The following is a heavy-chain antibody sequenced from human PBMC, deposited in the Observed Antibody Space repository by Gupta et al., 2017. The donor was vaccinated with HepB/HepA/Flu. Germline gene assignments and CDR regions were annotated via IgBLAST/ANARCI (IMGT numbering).Heavy chain of an antibody. CDR3: VRVKGGIAAAGTTAGYFDL. CDR1: GFTFSDYD. V-gene: IGHV3-13*01. Sequence: EVQLVESGGGLVQPGGSLRLSCAASGFTFSDYDMHWVRQATGKGLEWVSAIGTLDDTYYPVSVEGRFTVSRDNARDSLYLQMKSLRVTDTAVYYCVRVKGGIAAAGTTAGYFDLWGRGTLVTVSS. CDR2: IGTLDDT. J-gene: IGHJ2*01. D-gene: IGHD6-13*01.